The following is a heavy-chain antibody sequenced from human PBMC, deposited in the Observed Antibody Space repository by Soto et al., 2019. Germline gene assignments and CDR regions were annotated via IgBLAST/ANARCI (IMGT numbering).Heavy chain of an antibody. CDR2: IYGDEDK. CDR1: GLSLSTKRVG. D-gene: IGHD2-21*01. CDR3: AHSPAHCGGPGCNYFDS. J-gene: IGHJ4*02. V-gene: IGHV2-5*02. Sequence: QITLKESGPTLVKPTQTLTLTCTFSGLSLSTKRVGVGWIRQPPGKALEWLTLIYGDEDKKYSPSLKTRLTIAKDTSKTQVVLTLTNMDPVDTATYSCAHSPAHCGGPGCNYFDSWGLGTLLTVSS.